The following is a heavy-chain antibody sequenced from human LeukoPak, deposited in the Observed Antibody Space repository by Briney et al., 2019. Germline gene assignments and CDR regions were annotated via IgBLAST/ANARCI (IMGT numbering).Heavy chain of an antibody. V-gene: IGHV4-31*03. Sequence: SETLSLTRTVSGGSISSGGYYWSWIRQHPGKGLEWIGYIYYSGSTYYNPSLKSRVTISVDTSKNQFSLKLSSVTTADTAVYYCARQAYYYDSSGPSFDYWGQGTLVTVSS. CDR1: GGSISSGGYY. CDR3: ARQAYYYDSSGPSFDY. CDR2: IYYSGST. D-gene: IGHD3-22*01. J-gene: IGHJ4*02.